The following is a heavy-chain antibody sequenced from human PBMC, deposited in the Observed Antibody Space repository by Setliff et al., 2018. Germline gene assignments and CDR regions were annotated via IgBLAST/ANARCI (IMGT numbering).Heavy chain of an antibody. CDR1: GAAISTYH. D-gene: IGHD3-10*01. J-gene: IGHJ6*03. CDR2: VSYGGST. Sequence: ETLSLTCAVSGAAISTYHWSWLRQPPGKGLEWIGYVSYGGSTKYNPSLESRVTISLDAPKNQFSLKLTSVSAADTAVYYCARAYYYGSGNSHKYYMDVWGKGTAVTVSS. V-gene: IGHV4-59*08. CDR3: ARAYYYGSGNSHKYYMDV.